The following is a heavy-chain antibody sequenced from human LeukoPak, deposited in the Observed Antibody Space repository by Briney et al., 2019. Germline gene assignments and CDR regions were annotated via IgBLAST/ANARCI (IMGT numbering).Heavy chain of an antibody. CDR2: IKQDGSEK. D-gene: IGHD2-2*01. Sequence: PGGSLRLSCAASGFTFSDYWMTWVRQAPGKGLEWVANIKQDGSEKYYVDSVKGRFTISRDNAKNSLYLQMNSLRAEDTAVYYCARGGYKVVPAASDYYYYMDVWGKGTTVTVSS. CDR1: GFTFSDYW. CDR3: ARGGYKVVPAASDYYYYMDV. V-gene: IGHV3-7*01. J-gene: IGHJ6*03.